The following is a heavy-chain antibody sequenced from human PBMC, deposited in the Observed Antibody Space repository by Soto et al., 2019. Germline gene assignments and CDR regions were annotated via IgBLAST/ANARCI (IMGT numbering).Heavy chain of an antibody. CDR3: ARAVTSSSESGEDV. J-gene: IGHJ6*02. D-gene: IGHD4-4*01. CDR2: MSYNGNDK. CDR1: GFAFSGHG. Sequence: GGSLRLSCADSGFAFSGHGMHWVRQAPGKGLEWVAVMSYNGNDKYYADSVKGRFTISRDNLKNTLYLQMNSLTAEDTAVYYCARAVTSSSESGEDVWGQGTTVTVS. V-gene: IGHV3-30*03.